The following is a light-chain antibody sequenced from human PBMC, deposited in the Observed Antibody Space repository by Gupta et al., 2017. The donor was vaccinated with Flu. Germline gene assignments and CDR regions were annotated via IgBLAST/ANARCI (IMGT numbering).Light chain of an antibody. Sequence: DIQMTQSPSSLSASVGDRVTITCRASQSISSYLNWYQQKPGKAPKLLIYAASRVQSGVPSRFSGSGSGTDFTLTISRLQPEDFATYYCQQSYSTPITFGQGTRMEIK. CDR1: QSISSY. J-gene: IGKJ5*01. V-gene: IGKV1-39*01. CDR3: QQSYSTPIT. CDR2: AAS.